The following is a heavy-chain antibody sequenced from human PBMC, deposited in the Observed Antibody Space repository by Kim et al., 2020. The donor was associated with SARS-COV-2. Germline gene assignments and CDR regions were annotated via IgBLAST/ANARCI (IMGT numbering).Heavy chain of an antibody. V-gene: IGHV3-48*03. D-gene: IGHD1-20*01. CDR1: EFIFSNYE. Sequence: GGSLRLSCAAPEFIFSNYEMNWVRLAPGKGLEWVSYINDIGGTKHYADSVKGRFTVSRDNAKNSLYLQMNSLRAEDTATYYCARKRYMANYRYYYYGMDV. CDR2: INDIGGTK. CDR3: ARKRYMANYRYYYYGMDV. J-gene: IGHJ6*01.